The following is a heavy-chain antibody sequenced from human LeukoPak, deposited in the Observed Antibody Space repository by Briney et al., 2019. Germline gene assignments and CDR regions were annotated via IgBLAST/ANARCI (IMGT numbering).Heavy chain of an antibody. D-gene: IGHD2-21*02. CDR3: AKDPLVVTAKEEDCDY. CDR2: IIGDGTRT. CDR1: GFSFSYYW. Sequence: GGSLRLSCAASGFSFSYYWMHWVRQGSGKGPVWVSRIIGDGTRTDYADSVKGRFTISRDNSKNTLYLQMNSLRAEDTTVYYCAKDPLVVTAKEEDCDYWGQGTLVTVSS. J-gene: IGHJ4*02. V-gene: IGHV3-74*01.